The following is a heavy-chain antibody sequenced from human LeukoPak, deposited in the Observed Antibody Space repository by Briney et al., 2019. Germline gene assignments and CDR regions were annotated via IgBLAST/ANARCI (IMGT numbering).Heavy chain of an antibody. CDR1: GVSISSGSYY. CDR3: ARDSTVTRGYYYYMDV. Sequence: PSETLSLTCTVSGVSISSGSYYWRWIRQPAGKGLEWIGRMYISGSTNYNPSLKSRVTISVDTSKNQFSLKLSSATAADTAVYYCARDSTVTRGYYYYMDVWGKGTTVTVPS. V-gene: IGHV4-61*02. J-gene: IGHJ6*03. CDR2: MYISGST. D-gene: IGHD4-17*01.